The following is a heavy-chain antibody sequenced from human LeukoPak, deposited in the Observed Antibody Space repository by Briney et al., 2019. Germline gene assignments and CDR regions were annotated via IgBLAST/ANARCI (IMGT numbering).Heavy chain of an antibody. CDR2: IKQDGSEK. D-gene: IGHD6-13*01. J-gene: IGHJ4*02. V-gene: IGHV3-7*01. Sequence: GGSLRLSCAASGFTFSTYWMSWVRQAPGKGLEWVGNIKQDGSEKYYVDSVKGRFTISRDNAKSSLYLHMNSLRAEDTAMYYCARDSAGNDYWGQGTLVTVSS. CDR3: ARDSAGNDY. CDR1: GFTFSTYW.